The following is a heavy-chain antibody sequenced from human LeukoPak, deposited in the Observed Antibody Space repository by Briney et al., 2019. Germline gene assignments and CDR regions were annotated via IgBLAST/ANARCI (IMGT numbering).Heavy chain of an antibody. V-gene: IGHV4-59*08. D-gene: IGHD3-10*01. CDR1: GGSISSYY. J-gene: IGHJ5*02. Sequence: SETLSLTCTVSGGSISSYYWSWIRQPPGKGLEWIGYIYYSGSTNYNPSLKSRVTISVDTSKSQFSLKLSSVTAADSAVYYCARYGSGSYASDWFDPWGQGTLVTVSS. CDR3: ARYGSGSYASDWFDP. CDR2: IYYSGST.